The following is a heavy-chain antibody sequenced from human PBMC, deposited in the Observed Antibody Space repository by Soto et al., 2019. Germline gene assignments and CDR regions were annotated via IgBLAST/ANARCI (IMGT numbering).Heavy chain of an antibody. Sequence: GGSLRLSCAASGFTFDDYGMSWVRQAPGKGLEWVSGINWNGGSTGYADSVKGRFTISRDNAKNSLYLQMNSLRAEDTALYHCARNDYIASDYYYYMDVWGKGTTVTVSS. CDR3: ARNDYIASDYYYYMDV. CDR2: INWNGGST. J-gene: IGHJ6*03. D-gene: IGHD4-4*01. V-gene: IGHV3-20*01. CDR1: GFTFDDYG.